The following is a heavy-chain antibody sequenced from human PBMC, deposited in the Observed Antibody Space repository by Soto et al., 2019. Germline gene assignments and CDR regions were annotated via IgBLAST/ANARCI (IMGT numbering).Heavy chain of an antibody. Sequence: SETLSLTCTVSGGSISSYYWSWIRQPPGKGLEWIGYIYYSGSTNYNPSLKSRVTISVDTSKNQFSLKLSSVTAADTAVYYCARDPGYSYGYNWFDPWGQGTLVTVSS. D-gene: IGHD5-18*01. CDR2: IYYSGST. CDR3: ARDPGYSYGYNWFDP. CDR1: GGSISSYY. J-gene: IGHJ5*02. V-gene: IGHV4-59*01.